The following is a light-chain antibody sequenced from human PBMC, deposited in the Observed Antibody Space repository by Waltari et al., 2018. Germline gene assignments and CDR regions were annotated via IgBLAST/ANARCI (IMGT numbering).Light chain of an antibody. Sequence: QSALTQPASVSGSPGQSITISCSGTSSDIGAYNYVSWFQQHPGKVPKHMIYEVSNRPSGISNRFSGSKSGNTASLPISRLQAEDEADYYCSSYTSSSTYVFGTGTRVTVL. V-gene: IGLV2-14*01. CDR2: EVS. CDR1: SSDIGAYNY. J-gene: IGLJ1*01. CDR3: SSYTSSSTYV.